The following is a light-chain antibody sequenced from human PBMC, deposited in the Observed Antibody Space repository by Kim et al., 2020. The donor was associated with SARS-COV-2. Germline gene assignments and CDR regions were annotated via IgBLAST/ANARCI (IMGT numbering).Light chain of an antibody. J-gene: IGKJ2*01. CDR2: DAS. Sequence: SASVGDRVTMTGQASQSITRWVAWYQQKPGKAPKLLIYDASSLKRGVPSRFSGSGSGTEFTLTISSLQPDDFATYYCHQYNSYSHTFGQGTKLEI. V-gene: IGKV1-5*01. CDR3: HQYNSYSHT. CDR1: QSITRW.